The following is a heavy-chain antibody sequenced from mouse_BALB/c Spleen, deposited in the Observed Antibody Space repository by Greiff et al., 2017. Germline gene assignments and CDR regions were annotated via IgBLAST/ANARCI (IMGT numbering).Heavy chain of an antibody. D-gene: IGHD3-2*01. V-gene: IGHV3-8*02. CDR3: ARYGDSSGYGAMDY. J-gene: IGHJ4*01. Sequence: VQLQQSGPSLVKPSQTLSLTCSVTGDSITSGYWNWIRKFPGNKLEYMGYISYSGSTYYNPSLKSRISITRDTSKNQYYLQLNSVTTEDTATYYCARYGDSSGYGAMDYWGQGTSVTVSS. CDR2: ISYSGST. CDR1: GDSITSGY.